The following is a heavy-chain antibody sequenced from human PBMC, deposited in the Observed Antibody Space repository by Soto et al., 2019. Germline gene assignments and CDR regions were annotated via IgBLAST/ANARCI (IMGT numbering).Heavy chain of an antibody. J-gene: IGHJ4*02. D-gene: IGHD2-8*01. CDR3: VSQRASVLTQAYFDY. Sequence: SETLSLTCTVSGGSVSNSNYYWGWIRQSPGKGLEWIGSVYYRGRSYSKSSVKSRVTISVDTSKNQFSLNLNSVTASDTAVYYCVSQRASVLTQAYFDYWGPGALVTVSS. V-gene: IGHV4-39*01. CDR2: VYYRGRS. CDR1: GGSVSNSNYY.